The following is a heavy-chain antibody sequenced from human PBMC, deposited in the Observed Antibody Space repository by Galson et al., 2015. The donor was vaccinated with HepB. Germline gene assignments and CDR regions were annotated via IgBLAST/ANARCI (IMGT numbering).Heavy chain of an antibody. D-gene: IGHD3-3*01. J-gene: IGHJ6*02. CDR2: LIPIFGTT. Sequence: SVKVSCKASGGTFSRYYAISWVRQAPGQGLEWMATLIPIFGTTNYAQKFRGRVTITADESTTTAYMELSSLRSEDTAVYYCAKSRFLEWVGSTGKEYKYYAMDVWGQGTTVTVSS. CDR3: AKSRFLEWVGSTGKEYKYYAMDV. CDR1: GGTFSRYYA. V-gene: IGHV1-69*13.